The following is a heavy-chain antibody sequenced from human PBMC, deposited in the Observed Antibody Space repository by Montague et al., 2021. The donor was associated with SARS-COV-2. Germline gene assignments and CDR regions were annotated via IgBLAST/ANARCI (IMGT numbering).Heavy chain of an antibody. V-gene: IGHV3-9*01. D-gene: IGHD6-13*01. CDR2: ISWNSGSL. J-gene: IGHJ4*02. CDR3: AKGPRHDVASGLDH. Sequence: SLRLSFSASGFPFDEHAMFWVRQAPGKGLEWVSGISWNSGSLGYADSLKGRLTVSRDNAKNSLYLQMNSLRPDDTALYYCAKGPRHDVASGLDHWGQGTLVTVSS. CDR1: GFPFDEHA.